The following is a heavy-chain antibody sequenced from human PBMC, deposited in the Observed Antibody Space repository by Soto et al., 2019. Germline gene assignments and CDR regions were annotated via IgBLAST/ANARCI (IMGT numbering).Heavy chain of an antibody. CDR2: IIPIFGTA. Sequence: GASVKVSCKASGGTFSSYAISWVRQAPGQGLEWMRGIIPIFGTANYAQKFQCRVTITADESTSTAYMELSSLRSEDTAVYYCARMYYFESSGYLSPHYCMDGWGQGTTVTVSS. CDR1: GGTFSSYA. V-gene: IGHV1-69*13. J-gene: IGHJ6*02. CDR3: ARMYYFESSGYLSPHYCMDG. D-gene: IGHD3-22*01.